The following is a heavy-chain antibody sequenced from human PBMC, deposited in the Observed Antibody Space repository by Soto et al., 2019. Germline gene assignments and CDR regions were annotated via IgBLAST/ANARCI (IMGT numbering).Heavy chain of an antibody. J-gene: IGHJ4*02. CDR3: ARRACGGDSYLAYYFDY. D-gene: IGHD2-21*02. V-gene: IGHV4-38-2*01. Sequence: PPETLSLTCAVSGDSISSGYYWAWIRQSPGKGLEWIGSIYHSGTTYYNPSLKSRVTISVDTSKNQFSLKLSSVTAADSAVYYCARRACGGDSYLAYYFDYWGQGTLVTVSS. CDR1: GDSISSGYY. CDR2: IYHSGTT.